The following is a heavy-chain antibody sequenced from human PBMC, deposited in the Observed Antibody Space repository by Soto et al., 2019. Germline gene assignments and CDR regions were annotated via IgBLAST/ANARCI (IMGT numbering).Heavy chain of an antibody. CDR2: IWSDGRNK. CDR3: ARDSDTSGYYSIFDS. V-gene: IGHV3-33*01. CDR1: GFTFCTYG. Sequence: QVQLVESGGGVVQPGRSLRLSCAASGFTFCTYGIHWVRQAPGKGLEWVSVIWSDGRNKYYADSVKGRFTISRDNSKNTVYLEMNSLRAEDTAVYYCARDSDTSGYYSIFDSWGQGTLVTVSS. J-gene: IGHJ4*02. D-gene: IGHD3-22*01.